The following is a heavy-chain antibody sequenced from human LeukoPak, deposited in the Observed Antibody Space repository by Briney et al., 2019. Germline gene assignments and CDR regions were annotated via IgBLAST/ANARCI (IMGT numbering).Heavy chain of an antibody. CDR1: GYTFTSYY. CDR3: ARRIQLWLGGNYFDY. V-gene: IGHV1-46*01. Sequence: ASVKVSCKASGYTFTSYYMHWVRQAPGQGLEWMGIINPSGGSTSYAQKFQGRVTMTRDTSTSTVYMELSSLRSEDTAVYYCARRIQLWLGGNYFDYWGQGTLVTVSS. J-gene: IGHJ4*02. D-gene: IGHD5-18*01. CDR2: INPSGGST.